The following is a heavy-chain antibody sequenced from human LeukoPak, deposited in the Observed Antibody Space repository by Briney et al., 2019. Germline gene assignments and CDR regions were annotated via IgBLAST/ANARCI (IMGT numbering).Heavy chain of an antibody. D-gene: IGHD5-24*01. CDR1: GFTFSSYS. Sequence: GGSLRLSCAASGFTFSSYSMNWVRQAPGKGLEWVSYISSSSSTIYYADSVKGRFTISRDNAKNSLYLQMNSLRAEDTAVYYCARETPRRGETRDGYRWGQGTLVTVSS. CDR2: ISSSSSTI. V-gene: IGHV3-48*04. J-gene: IGHJ4*02. CDR3: ARETPRRGETRDGYR.